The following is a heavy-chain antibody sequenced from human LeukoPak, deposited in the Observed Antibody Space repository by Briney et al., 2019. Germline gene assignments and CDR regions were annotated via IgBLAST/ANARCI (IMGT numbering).Heavy chain of an antibody. CDR1: GFSFGTFA. J-gene: IGHJ3*02. V-gene: IGHV3-23*01. D-gene: IGHD2/OR15-2a*01. CDR2: ISGSGGST. Sequence: GGSLRLSCAASGFSFGTFAMSWVRQAPGKGLEWVSAISGSGGSTYYADSVKGRFTISRDNSKNTLYLQMNSLRAEDTAVYYCAKFIHYLLDAFDIWGQGTMVTVSS. CDR3: AKFIHYLLDAFDI.